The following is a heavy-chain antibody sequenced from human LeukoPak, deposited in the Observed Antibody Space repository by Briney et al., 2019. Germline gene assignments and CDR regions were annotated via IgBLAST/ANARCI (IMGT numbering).Heavy chain of an antibody. CDR3: AKDLNVYYDFWSGYGPNNY. V-gene: IGHV3-23*01. CDR1: GFTFSSYA. J-gene: IGHJ4*02. Sequence: GGSLRLSCAASGFTFSSYAMSWVRQAPGKGLEWVSGISVSGGGTYYADSVKGRFTISRDNSKNTLYLQMNSLRAEDTAVYYCAKDLNVYYDFWSGYGPNNYWGQGTLVTVSS. D-gene: IGHD3-3*01. CDR2: ISVSGGGT.